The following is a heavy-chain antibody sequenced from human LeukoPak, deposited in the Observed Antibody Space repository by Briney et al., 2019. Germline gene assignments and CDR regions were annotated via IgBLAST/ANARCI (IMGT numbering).Heavy chain of an antibody. V-gene: IGHV3-30-3*01. CDR2: ISYDGSNK. CDR1: GFTFSSYA. CDR3: ASGASHVDIVATIPFDP. Sequence: PGGSLRLSCAASGFTFSSYAMHWVRQAPGKGLEWVAVISYDGSNKYYADSVKGRFTISRDNSKNTLYLQMNSLRAEDTAVYYCASGASHVDIVATIPFDPWGRGTLVTVSS. J-gene: IGHJ5*02. D-gene: IGHD5-12*01.